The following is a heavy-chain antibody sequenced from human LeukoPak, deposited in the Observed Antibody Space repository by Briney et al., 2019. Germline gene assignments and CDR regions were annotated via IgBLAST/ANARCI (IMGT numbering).Heavy chain of an antibody. J-gene: IGHJ5*02. CDR3: ARVVGANGWLDP. CDR1: GFTVSSNY. D-gene: IGHD4/OR15-4a*01. V-gene: IGHV3-66*01. Sequence: GGSLRLSCAASGFTVSSNYMTWVRQGPGKGLEWVSTIYSGGNTFYADSVKGRFTISRDNSKNTLHLQMNSLRAEDTALYYCARVVGANGWLDPWGQGTLVTVSS. CDR2: IYSGGNT.